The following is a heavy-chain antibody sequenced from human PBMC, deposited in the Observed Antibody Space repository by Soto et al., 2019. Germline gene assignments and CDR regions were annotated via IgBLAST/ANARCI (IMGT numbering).Heavy chain of an antibody. CDR2: IFPIDSDT. CDR1: GYTFTRNW. D-gene: IGHD2-21*02. V-gene: IGHV5-51*01. J-gene: IGHJ3*01. Sequence: GESLKISCKGSGYTFTRNWIGWVRQMPGKGLEWMGIIFPIDSDTRYSPSSQGQVAISADNSISTAYLQWSSLKASDTAIYYCATPGGRDFNAFDVWGQGTMVTVSS. CDR3: ATPGGRDFNAFDV.